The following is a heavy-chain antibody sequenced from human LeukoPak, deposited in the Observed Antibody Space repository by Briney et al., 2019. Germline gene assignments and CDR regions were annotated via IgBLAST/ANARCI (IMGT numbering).Heavy chain of an antibody. CDR2: INYGGNT. V-gene: IGHV4-59*11. CDR1: GASITRRY. J-gene: IGHJ4*02. D-gene: IGHD3-10*01. CDR3: GRGGGGSYLEYSFDY. Sequence: SETLSLTCTVSGASITRRYWSWIRQPPGKGLEWIGYINYGGNTNYNPSLKSRVTISVDTSKNQFSLKLSSVTAADTAVYYCGRGGGGSYLEYSFDYWGQRTLVTVSS.